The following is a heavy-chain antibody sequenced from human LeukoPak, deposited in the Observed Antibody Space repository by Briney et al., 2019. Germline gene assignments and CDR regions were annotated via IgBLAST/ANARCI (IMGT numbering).Heavy chain of an antibody. J-gene: IGHJ4*02. CDR3: ERAGEGDEGWDY. Sequence: SETLSLTCAVSGVSISVSITRHYWGWIRQSPGKGLEWIGRISYSGTNYNPSLKSRVTMSLDTSKKQFSLKSDSVTAADTALYFCERAGEGDEGWDYWSQGTLVTVSS. CDR2: ISYSGT. D-gene: IGHD2-15*01. CDR1: GVSISVSITRHY. V-gene: IGHV4-39*07.